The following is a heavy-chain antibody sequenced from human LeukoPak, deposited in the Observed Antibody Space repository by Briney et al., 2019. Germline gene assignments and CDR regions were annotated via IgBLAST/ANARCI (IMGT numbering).Heavy chain of an antibody. CDR3: AREHCTSTFCPIHFDY. Sequence: SETLSLTCTVSGGSISTHYWSWIRQPPGKGLEWIGYIYYSGITKYNPSLKSRVTISVDTSKDQFSLKLSSVTAADTAVYYCAREHCTSTFCPIHFDYWGQGILVTVSS. J-gene: IGHJ4*02. CDR2: IYYSGIT. V-gene: IGHV4-59*11. CDR1: GGSISTHY. D-gene: IGHD2-2*01.